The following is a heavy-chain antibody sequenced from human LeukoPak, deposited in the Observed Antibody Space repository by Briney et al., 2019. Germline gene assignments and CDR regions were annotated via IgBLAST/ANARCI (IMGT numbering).Heavy chain of an antibody. D-gene: IGHD2-8*02. CDR1: GFIFSPYW. J-gene: IGHJ2*01. Sequence: PGGSLRLSCAGSGFIFSPYWVTWVRQAPGMVLEWVANMKEDGGEKFYVDSVRGRFTISRDNAKNSVYLQMNSLRVEDTGVYYCARVRTEWYIDLWGRGTLVTVST. CDR2: MKEDGGEK. CDR3: ARVRTEWYIDL. V-gene: IGHV3-7*01.